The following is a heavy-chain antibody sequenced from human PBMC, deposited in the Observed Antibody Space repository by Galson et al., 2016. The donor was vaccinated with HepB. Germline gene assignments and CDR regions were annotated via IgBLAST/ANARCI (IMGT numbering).Heavy chain of an antibody. V-gene: IGHV3-23*01. J-gene: IGHJ4*02. CDR1: GFTLNNYV. CDR2: IGGRPDQQ. Sequence: SLRLSCAASGFTLNNYVMSWVRQAPGKGLEWVATIGGRPDQQHYADSVEGRFAISRDNSRSTVSLQMTSLRAEDTAIYYCLKDAQHPIDYWGQGTLATVSS. CDR3: LKDAQHPIDY.